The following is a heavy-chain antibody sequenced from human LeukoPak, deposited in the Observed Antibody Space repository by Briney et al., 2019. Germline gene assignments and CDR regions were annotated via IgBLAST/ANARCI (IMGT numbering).Heavy chain of an antibody. CDR1: GFTFDDYA. V-gene: IGHV3-9*01. CDR3: AKDADRATDDAFDI. J-gene: IGHJ3*02. D-gene: IGHD1-14*01. CDR2: ISWNSDSI. Sequence: GGSLRLSCAASGFTFDDYAMHWVRQAPGKGLEWVSGISWNSDSIGYADSVKGRFTISRDNAKNSLYLQMNSLRAEDTALYNCAKDADRATDDAFDIWGQGTMVTVSS.